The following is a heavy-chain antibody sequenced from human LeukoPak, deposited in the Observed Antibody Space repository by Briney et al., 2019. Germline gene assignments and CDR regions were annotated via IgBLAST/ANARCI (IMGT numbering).Heavy chain of an antibody. J-gene: IGHJ4*02. D-gene: IGHD3-22*01. CDR3: ARDDSSGYHYRFDY. V-gene: IGHV3-66*02. CDR2: IYSGGST. Sequence: PGGSLRLSCAASGFTVSSNYVSWVRQAPGKGLEWVSVIYSGGSTYYADSVKGRFTISRDKSKNTLYLQMNSLRAEDTAVYYCARDDSSGYHYRFDYWGQGTLVTVSS. CDR1: GFTVSSNY.